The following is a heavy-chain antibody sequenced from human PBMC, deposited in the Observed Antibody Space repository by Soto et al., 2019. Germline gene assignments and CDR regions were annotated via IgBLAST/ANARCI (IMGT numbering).Heavy chain of an antibody. CDR3: AKILGIWGSYRQDYFDY. CDR1: GFTFDDYA. CDR2: ISWNSGSI. D-gene: IGHD3-16*02. Sequence: GGSLRLSCAASGFTFDDYAMHWVRQAPGKGLEWVSGISWNSGSIGYADSVKGRFTISRDNAKNSLYLQMNSLRAEDTALYYCAKILGIWGSYRQDYFDYWGQGTLVTVSS. V-gene: IGHV3-9*01. J-gene: IGHJ4*02.